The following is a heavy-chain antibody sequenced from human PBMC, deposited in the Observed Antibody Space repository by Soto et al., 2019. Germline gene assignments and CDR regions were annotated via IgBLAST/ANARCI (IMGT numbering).Heavy chain of an antibody. V-gene: IGHV3-21*01. J-gene: IGHJ3*02. CDR1: GFTFSSYS. D-gene: IGHD3-3*01. Sequence: GGSLRLSCAASGFTFSSYSMNWVRQAPGKRLERVSSISSSSSYIYYADSVKGRFTISSDNAKNSLYLQMNSLRAEDTAVYYCARDSSLDFRAHDAFDILGQGKMVTV. CDR2: ISSSSSYI. CDR3: ARDSSLDFRAHDAFDI.